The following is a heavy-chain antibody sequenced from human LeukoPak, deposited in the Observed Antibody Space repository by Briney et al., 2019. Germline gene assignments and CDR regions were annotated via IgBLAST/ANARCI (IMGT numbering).Heavy chain of an antibody. CDR2: IYYSGST. CDR3: ARHRCSGGSCYSYYYYYYMDV. J-gene: IGHJ6*03. D-gene: IGHD2-15*01. CDR1: GFTFSSYE. V-gene: IGHV4-39*01. Sequence: PGGSLRLSCAASGFTFSSYEMNWVRQPPGKGLEWIGSIYYSGSTYYNPSLKSRVTISVDTSKNQFSLKLSSVTAADTAVYYCARHRCSGGSCYSYYYYYYMDVWGKGTTVTISS.